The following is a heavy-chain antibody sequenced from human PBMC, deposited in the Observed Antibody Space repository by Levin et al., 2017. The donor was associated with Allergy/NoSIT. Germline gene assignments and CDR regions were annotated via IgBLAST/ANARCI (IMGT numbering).Heavy chain of an antibody. D-gene: IGHD2-2*02. CDR1: GGSISSSSYY. CDR3: ASSNHCSSTSCYRQRTAPNWFDP. Sequence: SETLSLTCTVSGGSISSSSYYWGWIRQPPGKGLEWIGSIYYSGSTYYNPSLKSRVTISVDTSKNQFSLKLSSVTAADTAVYYCASSNHCSSTSCYRQRTAPNWFDPWGQGTLVTVSS. J-gene: IGHJ5*02. V-gene: IGHV4-39*01. CDR2: IYYSGST.